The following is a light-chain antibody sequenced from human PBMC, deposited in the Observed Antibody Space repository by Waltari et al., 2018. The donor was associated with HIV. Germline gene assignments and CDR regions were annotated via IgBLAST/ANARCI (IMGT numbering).Light chain of an antibody. CDR1: SHSAGGYNY. V-gene: IGLV2-11*01. Sequence: QCALTQPRPVSGSPGQSVTISATGTSHSAGGYNYASWYQQHPGKAPKLVIYDVSKRPSGVPDRFSGSKSANTASLTISGLQAEDEADYYCCSYAGSYTYVFGTGTKVTVL. CDR3: CSYAGSYTYV. CDR2: DVS. J-gene: IGLJ1*01.